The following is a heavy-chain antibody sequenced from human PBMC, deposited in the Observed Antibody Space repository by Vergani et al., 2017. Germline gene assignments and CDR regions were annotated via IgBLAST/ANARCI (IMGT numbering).Heavy chain of an antibody. CDR3: AKGIVGPTQMIY. CDR2: ISGSGGST. D-gene: IGHD1-26*01. CDR1: GFTFSSYA. J-gene: IGHJ4*02. Sequence: EVQLLESGGGLVQPGGSLRLSCAASGFTFSSYAMSWVRQAPGKGLEWVSAISGSGGSTYYADSVKGRFTISRDNSKTTLYLQRNSLRAEDTAVYYCAKGIVGPTQMIYWGQGTLVTVSS. V-gene: IGHV3-23*01.